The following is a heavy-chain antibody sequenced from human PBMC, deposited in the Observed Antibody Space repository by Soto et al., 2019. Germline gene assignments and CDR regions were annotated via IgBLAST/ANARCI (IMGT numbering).Heavy chain of an antibody. Sequence: ASVKVSCKASGYTFTSYAMHWVRQAPGQRLEWMGWINAGNGNTKYSQKFQGRVTITRDTSTSTAYMELSSLRSEDTAVYYCELGYCSSTSCYVSPTYYYYGMDVWGQGTTVTVSS. CDR2: INAGNGNT. D-gene: IGHD2-2*01. V-gene: IGHV1-3*01. CDR3: ELGYCSSTSCYVSPTYYYYGMDV. CDR1: GYTFTSYA. J-gene: IGHJ6*02.